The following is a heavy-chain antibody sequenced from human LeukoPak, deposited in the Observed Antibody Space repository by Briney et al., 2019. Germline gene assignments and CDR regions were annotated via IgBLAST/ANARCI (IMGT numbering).Heavy chain of an antibody. CDR1: GGSFSGYY. J-gene: IGHJ4*02. V-gene: IGHV4-34*01. D-gene: IGHD2-15*01. CDR3: ARVNPSRWPFDY. Sequence: SETLSLTCAVYGGSFSGYYWSWIRQPPGKGLEWIGEINHSGSTNYNPSLKSRVTISVDTSKNQFSLKLSSVTAADTAVYYCARVNPSRWPFDYWGQGTLVTVSS. CDR2: INHSGST.